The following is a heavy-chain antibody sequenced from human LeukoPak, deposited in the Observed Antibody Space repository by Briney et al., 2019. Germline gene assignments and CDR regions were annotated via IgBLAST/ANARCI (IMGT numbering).Heavy chain of an antibody. V-gene: IGHV1-46*01. J-gene: IGHJ4*02. CDR3: AREPGIAAAGTIDY. CDR2: INPSGGST. Sequence: GASVKVSCKASGGTFSSYAISWVRQAPGQGLEWMGMINPSGGSTSYAQKFQGRVTMTRDTSTSTVYMELSSLRSEDTAVYYCAREPGIAAAGTIDYWGQGTLVTVSS. D-gene: IGHD6-13*01. CDR1: GGTFSSYA.